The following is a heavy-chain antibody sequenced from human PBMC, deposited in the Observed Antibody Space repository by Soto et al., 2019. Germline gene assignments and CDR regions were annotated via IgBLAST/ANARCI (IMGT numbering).Heavy chain of an antibody. D-gene: IGHD3-3*01. Sequence: EVHLLESGGGLVQPGGSLRLSCAASGFTFSNFAVSWVRQTPEKGLEWVSSISGTGHRTYYADSAKGRFTVSRDNYKNILYLQMNSLRAEDTALYYWVKEARRYSDFWRASFASWGQGSLVTVAS. CDR3: VKEARRYSDFWRASFAS. CDR1: GFTFSNFA. J-gene: IGHJ4*02. V-gene: IGHV3-23*01. CDR2: ISGTGHRT.